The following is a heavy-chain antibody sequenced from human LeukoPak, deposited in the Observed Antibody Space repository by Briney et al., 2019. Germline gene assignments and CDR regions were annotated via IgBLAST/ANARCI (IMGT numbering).Heavy chain of an antibody. CDR2: IYYSGST. CDR3: ARGTERASWFDP. V-gene: IGHV4-59*12. D-gene: IGHD1-1*01. J-gene: IGHJ5*02. Sequence: SETLSLTCTVSGGSISSYYWSWIRQPPGKGLEWIGYIYYSGSTNYNPSLKSRVTISVDTSKNQFSLKLTSVTAADTAVYYCARGTERASWFDPWGQGTLVTVSS. CDR1: GGSISSYY.